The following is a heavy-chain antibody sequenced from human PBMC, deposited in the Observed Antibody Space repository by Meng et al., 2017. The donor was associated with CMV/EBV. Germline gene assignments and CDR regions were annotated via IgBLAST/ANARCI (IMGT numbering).Heavy chain of an antibody. CDR2: IKSKTDGGTT. CDR1: GFTFSNAW. D-gene: IGHD6-6*01. J-gene: IGHJ6*02. CDR3: TTRTSSSDPYYYYGMDV. Sequence: GGSLRLSCAASGFTFSNAWMSWVRQAPGKGLEWVGRIKSKTDGGTTDYAAPVKGRFTTSRDDSKNTLYLQMNSLKTEDTAVYYCTTRTSSSDPYYYYGMDVWGQGTTVTVSS. V-gene: IGHV3-15*01.